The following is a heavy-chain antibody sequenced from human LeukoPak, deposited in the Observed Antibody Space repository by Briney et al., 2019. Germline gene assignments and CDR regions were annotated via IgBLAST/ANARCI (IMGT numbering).Heavy chain of an antibody. V-gene: IGHV3-23*01. J-gene: IGHJ4*02. CDR1: GFTFSSYG. Sequence: GRSLRLSCAASGFTFSSYGMHWVRQAPGKGLEWVAVISGSGGSTYYADSVKGRFTISRDNSKNTLYLQMNSLRAEDTAVYYCAKAPPNVLLWFGELLSVFDYWGQGTLVTVSS. D-gene: IGHD3-10*01. CDR3: AKAPPNVLLWFGELLSVFDY. CDR2: ISGSGGST.